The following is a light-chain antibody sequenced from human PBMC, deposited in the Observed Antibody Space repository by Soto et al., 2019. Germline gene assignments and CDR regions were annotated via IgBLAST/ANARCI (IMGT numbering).Light chain of an antibody. CDR3: QQSYSTPPT. V-gene: IGKV1-39*01. CDR2: TTS. Sequence: DIQMTQSPSSLSASVGDRVTITCRVSQSISNSLNWYQQKPGKAPDLLIYTTSSLQSGVPSRFSGSGSGTDFTLTISSLQPEDFATYYCQQSYSTPPTFGGGTNVEIK. CDR1: QSISNS. J-gene: IGKJ4*01.